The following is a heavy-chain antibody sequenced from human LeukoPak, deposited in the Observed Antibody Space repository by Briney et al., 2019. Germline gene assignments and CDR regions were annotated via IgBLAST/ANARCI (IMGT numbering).Heavy chain of an antibody. CDR2: IYSSGST. CDR1: GDSISSYY. J-gene: IGHJ1*01. V-gene: IGHV4-4*07. D-gene: IGHD6-25*01. Sequence: SETLSLTCTVSGDSISSYYWSWIRQPAGKRLEWIGRIYSSGSTIYNSSLKSRVTMSVDTSKDQFSLKLNSVTAADTAVYFCARDSSSDWTGYFQHWGQGTLVTVSS. CDR3: ARDSSSDWTGYFQH.